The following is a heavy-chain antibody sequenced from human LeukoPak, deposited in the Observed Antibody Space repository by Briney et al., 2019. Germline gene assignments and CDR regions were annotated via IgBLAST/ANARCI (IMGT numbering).Heavy chain of an antibody. D-gene: IGHD6-6*01. CDR3: ARDALILSSSSD. J-gene: IGHJ4*02. CDR1: GGSISSYY. Sequence: SETLSLTCTVPGGSISSYYWSWIRQPPGKGLEWIGYIYHSGSTYYNPSLKSRVTISVDRSKNQFSLKLSSVTAADTAVYYCARDALILSSSSDWGQGTLVTVSS. CDR2: IYHSGST. V-gene: IGHV4-59*12.